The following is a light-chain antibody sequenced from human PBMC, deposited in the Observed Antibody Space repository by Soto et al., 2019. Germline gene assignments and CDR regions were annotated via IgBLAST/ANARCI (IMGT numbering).Light chain of an antibody. CDR3: QQFSSYPLT. Sequence: EIVLTQSPGTLSLSPGERATLSCRASQSVSSSYLAWYQQKPGQAPRLLIYGALSRATGIPDRFSGSGSGTDFTLTISRLEPEDFAVYYCQQFSSYPLTFGGGTKVDIK. CDR2: GAL. J-gene: IGKJ4*01. CDR1: QSVSSSY. V-gene: IGKV3-20*01.